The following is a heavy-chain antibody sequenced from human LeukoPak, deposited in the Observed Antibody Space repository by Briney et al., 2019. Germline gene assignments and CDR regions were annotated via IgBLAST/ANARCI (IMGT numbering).Heavy chain of an antibody. Sequence: GGSLRLSCAASGFTFSSYGMHWVRQAPGKGLEWVAVISYAGSNKYYADSVKGRFTISRDNSKNTLYLQMNSLRAEDTAVYYCAKDPRGYSSSCDYWGQGTLVTVSS. D-gene: IGHD6-13*01. CDR2: ISYAGSNK. J-gene: IGHJ4*02. CDR1: GFTFSSYG. V-gene: IGHV3-30*18. CDR3: AKDPRGYSSSCDY.